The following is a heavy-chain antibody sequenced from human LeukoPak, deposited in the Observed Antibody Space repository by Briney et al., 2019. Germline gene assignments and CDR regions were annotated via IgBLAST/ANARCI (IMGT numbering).Heavy chain of an antibody. CDR3: ARPRRFGELPDY. CDR2: ISSSSSYI. Sequence: PGESLRLSCAASGFTFTSYSMNWVRQAPGKGLEWVSSISSSSSYIYYADSVKGRFTISRDNAKNSLYLQMNSLRAEDTAVYYGARPRRFGELPDYWGQGTLVTVSS. V-gene: IGHV3-21*01. CDR1: GFTFTSYS. D-gene: IGHD3-10*01. J-gene: IGHJ4*02.